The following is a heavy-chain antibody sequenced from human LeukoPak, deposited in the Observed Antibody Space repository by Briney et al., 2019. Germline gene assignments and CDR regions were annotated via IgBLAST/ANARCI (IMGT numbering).Heavy chain of an antibody. CDR2: TCYSGST. J-gene: IGHJ4*02. CDR1: GGSISSSSYY. CDR3: ARLSLKVLEWSPTKGKETHYFDY. V-gene: IGHV4-39*07. D-gene: IGHD3-3*01. Sequence: PSETLSLTCTVSGGSISSSSYYWGWIRQPPGKGLEWIGSTCYSGSTYYNPSLKSRVTILEDKSKNQFSLKLSSVTAADTAVYYCARLSLKVLEWSPTKGKETHYFDYWGQGTLVTVSS.